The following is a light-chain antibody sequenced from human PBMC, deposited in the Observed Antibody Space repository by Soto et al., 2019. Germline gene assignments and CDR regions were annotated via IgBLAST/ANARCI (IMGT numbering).Light chain of an antibody. Sequence: DIQMTQSPSSVSASVGDSVTITCRARQGISSWLAWYQQKPGRAPKLLIYAASSLQSGVPSRFSGSGSGTDFALTFSSPQPEDFTTYYCQQANSFPSTFGQGTRLAIK. CDR1: QGISSW. CDR3: QQANSFPST. J-gene: IGKJ5*01. V-gene: IGKV1-12*01. CDR2: AAS.